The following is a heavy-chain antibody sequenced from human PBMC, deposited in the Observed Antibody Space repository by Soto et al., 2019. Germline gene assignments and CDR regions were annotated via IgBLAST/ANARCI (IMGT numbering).Heavy chain of an antibody. CDR2: IYYSGST. D-gene: IGHD3-9*01. V-gene: IGHV4-59*08. CDR1: GGSISSYY. J-gene: IGHJ6*02. CDR3: ARVYYDILTGYYGYYYYGMDV. Sequence: PSETLSLTCTVSGGSISSYYWSWIRQPPGKGLECIGYIYYSGSTNYNPSLKSRVTISVDTSKNQFSLKLSSVTAADTAVYYCARVYYDILTGYYGYYYYGMDVWGQGTTVTVSS.